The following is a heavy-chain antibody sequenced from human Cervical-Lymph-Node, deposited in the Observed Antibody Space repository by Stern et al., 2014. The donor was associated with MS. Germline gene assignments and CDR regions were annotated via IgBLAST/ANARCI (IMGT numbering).Heavy chain of an antibody. D-gene: IGHD4-17*01. CDR1: GYSFTANW. V-gene: IGHV5-51*01. J-gene: IGHJ4*02. Sequence: VQLVQSGAEVKKPGASLKISCKGSGYSFTANWIAWVRQMPGKGLEWMGIIYPGDSDSRYSPSFQGQVTIAADKSISTAYLQWSSLKASDTAMYDCARDYGDYAFDYWGQGTLVTVSS. CDR2: IYPGDSDS. CDR3: ARDYGDYAFDY.